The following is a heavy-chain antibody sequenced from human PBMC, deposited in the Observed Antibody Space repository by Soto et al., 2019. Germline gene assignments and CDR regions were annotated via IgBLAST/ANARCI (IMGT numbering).Heavy chain of an antibody. J-gene: IGHJ4*02. Sequence: QVQLVQSGAEVKKPGSSVKVSCKASGGTFSSYAISWVRQAPGQGLEWMGGSIPIFGTANYAQKFQGRVTITADESTRTDYMELRRLRSEDTAVYYCARDWEGSGYYRLDYWGQGTLVTVSS. CDR3: ARDWEGSGYYRLDY. V-gene: IGHV1-69*12. CDR2: SIPIFGTA. D-gene: IGHD3-22*01. CDR1: GGTFSSYA.